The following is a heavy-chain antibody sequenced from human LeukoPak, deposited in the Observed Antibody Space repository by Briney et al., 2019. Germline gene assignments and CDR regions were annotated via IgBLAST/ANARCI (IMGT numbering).Heavy chain of an antibody. Sequence: SETLSLTSTSSGGSSSSDSSCLLQQPPEEGLWLIGYIYYGGSTSNNPSLKSRVTISVDPSKSQLSLKLRCVTAADTAVYYCARRTRSFSYTYGDAYYYYYMDVWGKGTTVIVS. CDR3: ARRTRSFSYTYGDAYYYYYMDV. J-gene: IGHJ6*03. V-gene: IGHV4-59*13. CDR2: IYYGGST. CDR1: GGSSSSDS. D-gene: IGHD5-18*01.